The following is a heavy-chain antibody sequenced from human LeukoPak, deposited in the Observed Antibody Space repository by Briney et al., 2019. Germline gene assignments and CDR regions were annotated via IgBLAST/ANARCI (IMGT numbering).Heavy chain of an antibody. CDR3: ARDPYGSGSTSFDI. J-gene: IGHJ3*02. CDR1: GFTFSSYW. Sequence: AGGSLRLSCAASGFTFSSYWMSWVRQAPGKGLEWVANIKQDGSEKYYVDSVKGRFTISRDNSKNTLYLQVNSLRAEDTAVYYCARDPYGSGSTSFDIWGQGTMVTVSS. D-gene: IGHD3-10*01. CDR2: IKQDGSEK. V-gene: IGHV3-7*01.